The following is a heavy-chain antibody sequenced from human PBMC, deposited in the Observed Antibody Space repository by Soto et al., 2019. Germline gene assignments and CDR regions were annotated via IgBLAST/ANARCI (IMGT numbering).Heavy chain of an antibody. CDR1: GFTFSSYA. CDR2: ISGSGGST. CDR3: AKVYGDYGRHYDY. J-gene: IGHJ4*02. V-gene: IGHV3-23*01. Sequence: EVQLLESGGGLVQPGGSLRLSCAASGFTFSSYAMSWVRQAPGKGLEWVSAISGSGGSTYYADSVKGRFTIPRDNSTNTLYLQMNCLRAEDTAVYYCAKVYGDYGRHYDYWGQGTLATVSS. D-gene: IGHD4-17*01.